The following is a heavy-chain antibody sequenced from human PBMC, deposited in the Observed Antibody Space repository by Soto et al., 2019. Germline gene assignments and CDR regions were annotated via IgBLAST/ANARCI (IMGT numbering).Heavy chain of an antibody. CDR2: IYANGDT. Sequence: ASETLSLACAVSGGSISSGNWWSWVRHPPGKELEWIGEIYANGDTNYNPFLKSRVTISVDNPKNQLSLKLNSVTAADTAVYYCARNWRYCIDYWGRGALVTVSS. CDR1: GGSISSGNW. V-gene: IGHV4-4*02. CDR3: ARNWRYCIDY. J-gene: IGHJ4*02. D-gene: IGHD6-13*01.